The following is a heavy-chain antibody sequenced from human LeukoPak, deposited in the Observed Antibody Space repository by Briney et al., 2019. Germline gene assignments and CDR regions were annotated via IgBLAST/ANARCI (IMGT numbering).Heavy chain of an antibody. CDR2: ISYDGSNK. CDR1: GFTFSSYG. V-gene: IGHV3-30*18. D-gene: IGHD3-22*01. CDR3: AKDGDYDSSGSLDY. Sequence: GGSLRLSCAASGFTFSSYGMHWVRQAPGKGLEWVAVISYDGSNKYYADSVKGRFTISRDNSKNTLYLQMNSLRAEDTAVYYCAKDGDYDSSGSLDYWGQGTLVTVSS. J-gene: IGHJ4*02.